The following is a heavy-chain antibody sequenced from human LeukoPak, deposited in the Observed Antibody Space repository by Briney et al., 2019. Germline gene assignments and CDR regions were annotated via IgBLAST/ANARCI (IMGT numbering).Heavy chain of an antibody. D-gene: IGHD5-18*01. J-gene: IGHJ4*02. CDR3: ARGGGAQRGYTYDF. Sequence: SETLSLTCTVSGASVSSGSYYWSWIRQPPGRGLEWIGYMYNSGSTNYNPSLKSRVTISVDMSKNQFSLKLNSVIAADTAMYYCARGGGAQRGYTYDFWGQGTLVTVS. CDR1: GASVSSGSYY. V-gene: IGHV4-61*01. CDR2: MYNSGST.